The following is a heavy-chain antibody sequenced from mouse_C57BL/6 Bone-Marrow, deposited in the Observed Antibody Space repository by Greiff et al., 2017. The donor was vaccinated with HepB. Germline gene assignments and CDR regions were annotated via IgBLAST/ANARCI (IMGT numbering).Heavy chain of an antibody. CDR3: ARGGLRRNDY. V-gene: IGHV1-9*01. Sequence: VMLVESGAELMKPGASVKLSCKATGYTFTGYWIEWVKQRPGHGLEWIGEILPGSGSTYYNEKFKGKATLTADKSSSTAYMELRSLTSEDSAVYFCARGGLRRNDYWGQGTTLTVSS. CDR1: GYTFTGYW. CDR2: ILPGSGST. J-gene: IGHJ2*01. D-gene: IGHD2-2*01.